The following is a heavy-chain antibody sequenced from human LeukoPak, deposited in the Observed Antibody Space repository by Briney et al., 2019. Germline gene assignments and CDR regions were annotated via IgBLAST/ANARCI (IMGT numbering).Heavy chain of an antibody. Sequence: SETLPLTCTVSGGSISSSSYYWGWIRQPPGKGLEWIGSIYYSGSTYYNPSLKSRVTISVDTSKNQFSLKLSSVTAADTAVYYCARLIQGYSSGWGQGTLVTVSS. V-gene: IGHV4-39*01. J-gene: IGHJ4*02. CDR3: ARLIQGYSSG. CDR2: IYYSGST. CDR1: GGSISSSSYY. D-gene: IGHD6-19*01.